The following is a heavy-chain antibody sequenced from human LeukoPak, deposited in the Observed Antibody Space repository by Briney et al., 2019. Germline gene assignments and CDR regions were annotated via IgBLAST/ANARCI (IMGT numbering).Heavy chain of an antibody. Sequence: PSETLSLTCNVSGVSVSRSSHFWAWIRQPPEKGLECSGNIDFVGTTYYNPSFKSRVTISVDTSKNKFSLKMSSVTAADTALYYCANTLAVVGSSFDFWGQGILVTVSA. CDR3: ANTLAVVGSSFDF. CDR1: GVSVSRSSHF. D-gene: IGHD6-19*01. CDR2: IDFVGTT. V-gene: IGHV4-39*01. J-gene: IGHJ4*02.